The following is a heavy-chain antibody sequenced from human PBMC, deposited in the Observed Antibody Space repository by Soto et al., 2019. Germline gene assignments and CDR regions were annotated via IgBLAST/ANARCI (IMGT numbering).Heavy chain of an antibody. CDR2: IIPIFGTA. J-gene: IGHJ4*02. CDR3: ARDSSGWPRGFDY. CDR1: GCTFSSYA. V-gene: IGHV1-69*13. Sequence: SVKVSCKASGCTFSSYAISWVRQAPGQGLEWMGGIIPIFGTANYAQKFQGRVAITADESTSTAYMELSSLRSEDTAVYYCARDSSGWPRGFDYWGQGTLVTVSS. D-gene: IGHD6-19*01.